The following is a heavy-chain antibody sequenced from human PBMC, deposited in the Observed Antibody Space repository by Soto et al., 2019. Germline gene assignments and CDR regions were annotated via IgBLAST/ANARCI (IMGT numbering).Heavy chain of an antibody. CDR1: GFPFSAYE. J-gene: IGHJ4*02. D-gene: IGHD3-22*01. V-gene: IGHV3-23*01. CDR3: AKAPSRITMIVVVTLPAY. CDR2: IRPSGDKT. Sequence: GGSLRLSCAASGFPFSAYEMTWVRQAPGKGLEWVSVIRPSGDKTYYADSVKGRFTISRDNSKNTLYLQVNSLRAEDTAVYYCAKAPSRITMIVVVTLPAYGGQGTLVNFS.